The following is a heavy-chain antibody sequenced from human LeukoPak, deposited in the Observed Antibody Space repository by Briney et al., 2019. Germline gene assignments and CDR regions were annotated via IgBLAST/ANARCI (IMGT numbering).Heavy chain of an antibody. Sequence: SVKVSCKASGYTFSSYAISWVRQAPGQGLEWMGGIIPIFGTANYAQKFQGRVTITADKSTSTAYMELSSLRSEDTAVYYCALGYSNYVSDYWGQGTLVTVSS. D-gene: IGHD4-11*01. CDR2: IIPIFGTA. CDR3: ALGYSNYVSDY. J-gene: IGHJ4*02. V-gene: IGHV1-69*06. CDR1: GYTFSSYA.